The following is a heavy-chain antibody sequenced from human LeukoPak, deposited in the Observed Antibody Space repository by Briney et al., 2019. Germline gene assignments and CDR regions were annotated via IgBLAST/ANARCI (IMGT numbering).Heavy chain of an antibody. J-gene: IGHJ4*02. Sequence: WETLSLTCTVSGGSITNYYWSCIRPPPGKGLEWIGFPYYNGNTNYNPSLKSRVTISVDMSKNQFSLKLSSVTAADTAVYYCAREITPDIAVAGGLDWGQGNLVLVSA. V-gene: IGHV4-59*01. CDR1: GGSITNYY. D-gene: IGHD6-19*01. CDR3: AREITPDIAVAGGLD. CDR2: PYYNGNT.